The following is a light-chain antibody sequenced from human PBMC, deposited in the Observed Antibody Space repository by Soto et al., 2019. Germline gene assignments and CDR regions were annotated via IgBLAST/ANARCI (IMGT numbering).Light chain of an antibody. CDR2: ASS. CDR1: QDIRTE. CDR3: LPDFKYLRT. Sequence: AIQMTQSPSSLSASVGDRVTITCRASQDIRTELGWYQQRPGEAPKLLIYASSNLQSGVPSRFSGSGSGTDFTLTINSLQPEDFATYYCLPDFKYLRTFGQRTKVDIK. J-gene: IGKJ1*01. V-gene: IGKV1-6*01.